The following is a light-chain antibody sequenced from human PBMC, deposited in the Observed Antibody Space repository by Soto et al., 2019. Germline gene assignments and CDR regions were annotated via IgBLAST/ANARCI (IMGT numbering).Light chain of an antibody. CDR1: QSVRSN. J-gene: IGKJ1*01. V-gene: IGKV3-15*01. Sequence: EIVMTQSPATLSVSPGESATLSCRASQSVRSNLAWYQQKPGQAPRLLISGASTRATGFPARFSGGGSGTEFTLTISSLQSEDFAVYYCQQYNNWPGTFGQGTKVEIK. CDR3: QQYNNWPGT. CDR2: GAS.